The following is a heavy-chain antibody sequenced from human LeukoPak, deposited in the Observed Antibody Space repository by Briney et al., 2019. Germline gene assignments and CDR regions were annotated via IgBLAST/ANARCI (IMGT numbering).Heavy chain of an antibody. CDR1: GFTFSSYG. Sequence: GGSLRLSCAASGFTFSSYGMHWVRQAPGKGLEWVAFIRFDGTNKYYADSVKGRFTISRDNSKNTLYLQMNSLRAEDTAVYYCAKGSRRDGYNSNAFDIWGQGTLVTVSS. CDR3: AKGSRRDGYNSNAFDI. J-gene: IGHJ3*02. D-gene: IGHD5-24*01. V-gene: IGHV3-30*02. CDR2: IRFDGTNK.